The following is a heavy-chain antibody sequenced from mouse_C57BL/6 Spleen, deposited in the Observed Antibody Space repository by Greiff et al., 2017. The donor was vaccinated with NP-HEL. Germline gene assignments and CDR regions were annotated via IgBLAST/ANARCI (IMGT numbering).Heavy chain of an antibody. J-gene: IGHJ2*01. CDR1: GYTFTSYW. D-gene: IGHD4-1*01. CDR3: ARLGEGPFDY. CDR2: IDPSDSYT. V-gene: IGHV1-50*01. Sequence: VQLQQPGAELVKPGASVKLSCKASGYTFTSYWMQWVKQRPGQGLEWIGEIDPSDSYTNYNQKFKGKATLTVDTSSSTAYMQLSSLTSEDSAVYYCARLGEGPFDYWGQGTTLTVSS.